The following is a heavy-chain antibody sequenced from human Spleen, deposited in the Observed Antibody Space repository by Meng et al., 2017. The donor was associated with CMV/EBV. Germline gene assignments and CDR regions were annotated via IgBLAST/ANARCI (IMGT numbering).Heavy chain of an antibody. Sequence: SETLSLTCTVSGGSINSSTYYWGWIRQPPGKGLEWIGSIYYSGYTYYNPSLKSRVTISVDTSKNQFSLKLRSVTAADTAVYYCARHDLRAGALADYWGQGNPVTVSS. D-gene: IGHD1-26*01. CDR1: GGSINSSTYY. CDR2: IYYSGYT. CDR3: ARHDLRAGALADY. J-gene: IGHJ4*02. V-gene: IGHV4-39*01.